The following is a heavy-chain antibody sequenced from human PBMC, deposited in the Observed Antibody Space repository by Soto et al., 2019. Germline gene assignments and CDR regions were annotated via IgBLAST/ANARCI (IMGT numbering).Heavy chain of an antibody. J-gene: IGHJ6*04. CDR1: EFIFNTHW. CDR2: INQDGSAK. Sequence: GESLKIACVASEFIFNTHWMSWVRQAPGKGLEWVASINQDGSAKKYGKSVEGRFTISRDNDKNSLYLQMNNLSADDTAVYYCAKCGSGCYYYVRGKGATVTVSS. V-gene: IGHV3-7*03. D-gene: IGHD3-10*01. CDR3: AKCGSGCYYYV.